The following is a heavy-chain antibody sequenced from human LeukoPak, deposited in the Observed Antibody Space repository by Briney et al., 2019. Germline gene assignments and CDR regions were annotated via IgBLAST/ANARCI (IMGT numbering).Heavy chain of an antibody. CDR3: ARVGATTVEPFDY. Sequence: LETLSLTCTVSGYSISSGYYWGWIREPPGKGLEWIGSIYHSGSTYYNPSLKSRVSISVDTSKNQFSLKLSSVTAADTAVYYCARVGATTVEPFDYWGQGTLVTVSS. CDR1: GYSISSGYY. J-gene: IGHJ4*02. D-gene: IGHD1-26*01. CDR2: IYHSGST. V-gene: IGHV4-38-2*02.